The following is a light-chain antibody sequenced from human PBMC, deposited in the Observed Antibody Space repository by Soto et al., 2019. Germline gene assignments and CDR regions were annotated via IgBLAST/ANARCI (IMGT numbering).Light chain of an antibody. J-gene: IGKJ3*01. V-gene: IGKV3-11*01. CDR3: QQRSNWPLFT. CDR1: QSVSSY. Sequence: EIVLTQSPATLSLSPGERATLSCSASQSVSSYLAWYQQKPGQAPRLLIYDASTRATGIPARFSGSGSGTDFSLTISSLEPEDFAVYYCQQRSNWPLFTFGPGTKVDI. CDR2: DAS.